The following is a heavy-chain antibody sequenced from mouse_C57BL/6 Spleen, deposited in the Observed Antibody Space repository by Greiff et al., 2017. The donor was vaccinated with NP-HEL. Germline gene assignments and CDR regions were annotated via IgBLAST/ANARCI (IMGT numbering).Heavy chain of an antibody. D-gene: IGHD2-1*01. V-gene: IGHV1-26*01. CDR1: GYTFTDYY. CDR3: ARRGYYGKYYYAMDY. Sequence: VQLQQSGPELVKPGASVKISCKASGYTFTDYYMNWVKQSHGKSLEWIGDINPNNGGTSYNQKFKGKATLTVDQSSSTAYMELRSLTSEDSAVYYCARRGYYGKYYYAMDYWGQGTSVTVSS. CDR2: INPNNGGT. J-gene: IGHJ4*01.